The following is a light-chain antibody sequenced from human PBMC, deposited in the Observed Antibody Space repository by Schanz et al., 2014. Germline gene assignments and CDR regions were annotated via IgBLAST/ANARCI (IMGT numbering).Light chain of an antibody. J-gene: IGKJ3*01. V-gene: IGKV3-15*01. CDR3: QQYNNWPFT. CDR1: QSVSSSY. CDR2: GAS. Sequence: EIVLTQSPGTLSLSPGERATLSCRASQSVSSSYLAWYRQKPGQAPRLLIYGASTRATGIPARFSGSGSGTEFTLTISSLQSEDFAVYYCQQYNNWPFTFGPGTKVDIK.